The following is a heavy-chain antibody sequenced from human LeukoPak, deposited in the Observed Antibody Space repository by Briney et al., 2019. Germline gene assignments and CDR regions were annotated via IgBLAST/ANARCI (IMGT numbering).Heavy chain of an antibody. CDR3: AKAGDSSSGHDMDV. CDR1: GFTFRSYG. V-gene: IGHV3-30*18. CDR2: ISYDGSDK. D-gene: IGHD6-25*01. Sequence: GGSLRLSCAASGFTFRSYGMHWVRQAPGKGLEWVAVISYDGSDKYYADSVKGRFTISRDNFKNTLFLQMNSLRGEDTAVYYCAKAGDSSSGHDMDVWGQGTTVTVS. J-gene: IGHJ6*02.